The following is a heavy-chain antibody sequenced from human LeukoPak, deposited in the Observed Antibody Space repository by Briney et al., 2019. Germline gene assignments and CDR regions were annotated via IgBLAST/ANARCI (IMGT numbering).Heavy chain of an antibody. D-gene: IGHD6-19*01. CDR3: ASESGIAVAGKAIWFDP. CDR2: IILIFGTA. J-gene: IGHJ5*02. V-gene: IGHV1-69*13. CDR1: GGTFSSYA. Sequence: ASVKVSCTASGGTFSSYAISWVRQAPGQGLEWMGGIILIFGTANYAQKFQGRVTITADESTSTAYMELSSLSSEDTAVYYCASESGIAVAGKAIWFDPGGQGTLVTVSS.